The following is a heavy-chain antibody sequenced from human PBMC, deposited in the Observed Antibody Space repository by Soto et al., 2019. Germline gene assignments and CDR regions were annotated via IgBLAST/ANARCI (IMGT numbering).Heavy chain of an antibody. D-gene: IGHD4-17*01. CDR2: INHSGST. J-gene: IGHJ4*02. Sequence: SETLSLTCAVYGVSFSGYYWSWIRQPPGKGLEWIGEINHSGSTNYNPSLKSRVTISVDTSKNQFSLKLSSVTAADTAVYYCARGKGLYGDYGYWGQGTLVTVSS. CDR1: GVSFSGYY. V-gene: IGHV4-34*01. CDR3: ARGKGLYGDYGY.